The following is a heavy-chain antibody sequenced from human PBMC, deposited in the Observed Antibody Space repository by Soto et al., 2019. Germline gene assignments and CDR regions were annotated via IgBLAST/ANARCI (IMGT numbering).Heavy chain of an antibody. CDR2: INSNGLTT. V-gene: IGHV3-64D*06. J-gene: IGHJ5*01. D-gene: IGHD3-10*01. CDR1: GFTFSSYA. CDR3: FKGKIGSSGLLDWFDP. Sequence: QPGGSLRLSCSGSGFTFSSYAMHWVRQAPGKGLEYASAINSNGLTTYYADSVKGRFTISRDNSKKTLYLQMTSLRVEDTAVYYCFKGKIGSSGLLDWFDPWGQGTLITVSS.